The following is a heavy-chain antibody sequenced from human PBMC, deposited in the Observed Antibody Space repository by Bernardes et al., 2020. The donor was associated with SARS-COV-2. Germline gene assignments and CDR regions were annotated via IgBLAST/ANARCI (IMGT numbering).Heavy chain of an antibody. CDR1: GYTFTGYY. Sequence: ASVKVSCKASGYTFTGYYMHWVRQAPGQGLEWMGWINPNSGGTNYAQKFQGRVTMTRDTSISTAYMELSRLRSDDTAVYYCARLCGGSTSCPSNDYWGQGTLVTVSS. CDR3: ARLCGGSTSCPSNDY. V-gene: IGHV1-2*02. CDR2: INPNSGGT. J-gene: IGHJ4*02. D-gene: IGHD2-2*01.